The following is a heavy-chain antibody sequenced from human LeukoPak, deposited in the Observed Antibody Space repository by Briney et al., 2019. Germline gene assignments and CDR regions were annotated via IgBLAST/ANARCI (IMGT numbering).Heavy chain of an antibody. CDR1: GYTLTELS. CDR3: ATVTPPPYYYDSSGYYNHHFDY. V-gene: IGHV1-24*01. Sequence: ASVKVSCKVSGYTLTELSVHWVRQAPGKGLEWMGGFDPEDGETIYAQKCQGRVTMTEDTSTDTAYMELSSLRSEDTAVYYCATVTPPPYYYDSSGYYNHHFDYWGQGTLVTVSS. CDR2: FDPEDGET. J-gene: IGHJ4*02. D-gene: IGHD3-22*01.